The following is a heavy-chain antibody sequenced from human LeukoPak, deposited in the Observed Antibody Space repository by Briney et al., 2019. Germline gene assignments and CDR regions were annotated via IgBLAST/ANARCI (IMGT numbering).Heavy chain of an antibody. D-gene: IGHD6-13*01. V-gene: IGHV3-74*01. Sequence: GGSLRLSCAASGFTFSDYWMHWVRQAPGQGLVWVSRVNRDGSSTSYADSVKGRFTIARDNAKNTLSLQMNSLRAEDTAIYYCARDRSISAAGDTYWGQGTLVTVSS. J-gene: IGHJ4*02. CDR3: ARDRSISAAGDTY. CDR1: GFTFSDYW. CDR2: VNRDGSST.